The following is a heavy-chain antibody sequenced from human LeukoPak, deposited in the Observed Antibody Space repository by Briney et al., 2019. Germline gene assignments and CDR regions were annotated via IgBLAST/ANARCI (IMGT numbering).Heavy chain of an antibody. CDR1: GGSFSGYY. Sequence: SETLSLTCAVYGGSFSGYYWSWIRQPPGKGLEWIGYIYYSGSTSYNPSLKSRVTISVDTSKNQFSLKLSSVTAADTAVYYCAGRGRDAFDIWGQGTMVTVSS. V-gene: IGHV4-59*01. CDR2: IYYSGST. J-gene: IGHJ3*02. CDR3: AGRGRDAFDI.